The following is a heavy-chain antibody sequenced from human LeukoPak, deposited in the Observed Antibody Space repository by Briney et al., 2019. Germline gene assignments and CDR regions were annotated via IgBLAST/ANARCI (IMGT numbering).Heavy chain of an antibody. J-gene: IGHJ6*03. CDR2: IKSKTDGGTT. Sequence: PGGSLRLSCAASGFTFRDYWMSWVRQAPGKGLEWVGRIKSKTDGGTTDYAAPVKGRFTISRDDSKNTLYLQMNSLKTEDTAVYYCTTKGYSYGYGFYYYYYYMDVWGKGTTVTVSS. D-gene: IGHD5-18*01. V-gene: IGHV3-15*01. CDR1: GFTFRDYW. CDR3: TTKGYSYGYGFYYYYYYMDV.